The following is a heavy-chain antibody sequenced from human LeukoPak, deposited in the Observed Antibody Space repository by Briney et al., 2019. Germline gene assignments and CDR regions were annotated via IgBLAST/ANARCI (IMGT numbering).Heavy chain of an antibody. J-gene: IGHJ3*02. CDR2: IHIGGGT. CDR3: AGGTYDTGLWAFDI. Sequence: GGSLRLSCAASGFTVSRNFMSWVRQAPGKGLEWVSVIHIGGGTYYADSVRGRFTISRDHSKNTLYLQMNSLRAEDTAVYYCAGGTYDTGLWAFDIWGQGTMVTVSS. D-gene: IGHD3-22*01. CDR1: GFTVSRNF. V-gene: IGHV3-66*01.